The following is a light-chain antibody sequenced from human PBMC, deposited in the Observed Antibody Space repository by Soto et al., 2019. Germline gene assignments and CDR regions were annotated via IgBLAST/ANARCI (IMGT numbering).Light chain of an antibody. V-gene: IGLV2-14*01. CDR1: SSDVGGYNF. Sequence: QSALTQPASVSGSPGQSITICCTGTSSDVGGYNFVSWYQQHPGKAPKLIIYEVTNRPSGVSNRFSGSKSANTASLTISGLQAEDEADYYCSSYTSSTTRVFGTGTKLTVL. J-gene: IGLJ1*01. CDR2: EVT. CDR3: SSYTSSTTRV.